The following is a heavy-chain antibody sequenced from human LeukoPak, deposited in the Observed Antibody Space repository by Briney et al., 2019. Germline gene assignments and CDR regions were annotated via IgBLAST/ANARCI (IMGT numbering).Heavy chain of an antibody. Sequence: ASVKVSCKVSGYTLTELSMHWVRQAPGKGLEWMGGFDPEDGETIYAQKFQGRVTMTEDTSTDTAYMELSSLRSEDTAVYYCATDVPEDSGSYWVAFDIWGQGTMVTVSS. D-gene: IGHD1-26*01. V-gene: IGHV1-24*01. CDR1: GYTLTELS. CDR3: ATDVPEDSGSYWVAFDI. CDR2: FDPEDGET. J-gene: IGHJ3*02.